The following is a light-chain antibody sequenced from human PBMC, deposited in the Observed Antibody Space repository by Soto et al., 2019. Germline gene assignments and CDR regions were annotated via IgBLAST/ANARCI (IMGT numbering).Light chain of an antibody. CDR1: QDITTW. CDR2: AAS. V-gene: IGKV1D-12*01. J-gene: IGKJ4*01. CDR3: QQANSFPLT. Sequence: IQMTQSPPSVSASVGDRVTITCRTSQDITTWLAWYQQKPGAAPKLLIYAASRLQSGVTTRFSGSGSGTDFTLTITSLQPEDFATYYCQQANSFPLTFGGGTKVDIK.